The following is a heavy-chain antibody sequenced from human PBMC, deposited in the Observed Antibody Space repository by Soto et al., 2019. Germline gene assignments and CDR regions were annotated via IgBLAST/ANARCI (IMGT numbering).Heavy chain of an antibody. CDR3: ASRPTSGSSSPVDY. V-gene: IGHV4-59*08. J-gene: IGHJ4*02. Sequence: QVQLQEAGPGLVRPSETLSLTCTVSGASISSYYWSWLRQPPGKGLEWIGYIYYSGSTNYNPSLKSRVTISLDTSKKQFSLQLSSMTAADTAVYYCASRPTSGSSSPVDYWGQGTLVTVSS. CDR2: IYYSGST. CDR1: GASISSYY. D-gene: IGHD6-6*01.